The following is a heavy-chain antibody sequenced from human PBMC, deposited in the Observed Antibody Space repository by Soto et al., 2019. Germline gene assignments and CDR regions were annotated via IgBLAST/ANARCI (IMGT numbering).Heavy chain of an antibody. CDR2: IYYSGST. D-gene: IGHD6-19*01. V-gene: IGHV4-59*01. J-gene: IGHJ4*02. Sequence: WETLSLTCTVSGGSISRYYWSWIRQPPGKGLEWIGYIYYSGSTNYNPSLKSRVTISVDTSKIQFSLKLSSVTAADTAVYYCARVRIAVAGTVTDYWGQGNLVNVPS. CDR3: ARVRIAVAGTVTDY. CDR1: GGSISRYY.